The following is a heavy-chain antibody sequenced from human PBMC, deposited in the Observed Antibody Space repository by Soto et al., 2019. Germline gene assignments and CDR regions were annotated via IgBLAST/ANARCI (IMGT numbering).Heavy chain of an antibody. Sequence: EVQLVESGGGLVQPGESLRLSCAASGFTFSSYWMHWVRQAPGKGLVWVSRINSDGSSTSYAGSVKGRFTISRDNAKNLLYLQMNSLRAEDTAVYYCVRTSLVVAAATGEDYWGQGTLVTVSS. CDR3: VRTSLVVAAATGEDY. CDR1: GFTFSSYW. V-gene: IGHV3-74*01. D-gene: IGHD2-15*01. CDR2: INSDGSST. J-gene: IGHJ4*02.